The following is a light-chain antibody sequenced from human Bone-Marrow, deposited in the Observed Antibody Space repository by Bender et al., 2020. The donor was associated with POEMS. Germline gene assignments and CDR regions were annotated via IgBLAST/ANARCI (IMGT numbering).Light chain of an antibody. V-gene: IGLV2-14*01. CDR1: SSDVGGYNY. J-gene: IGLJ2*01. CDR3: ASYTVTTTLV. CDR2: EVS. Sequence: QSALSQPASVSGSPGQSITISCTGTSSDVGGYNYVSWYQQHPGKAPKLIIYEVSKRPSGISNRFSGSKSGNTASLTISGLQAEDEADYYCASYTVTTTLVFGGGTKLTVL.